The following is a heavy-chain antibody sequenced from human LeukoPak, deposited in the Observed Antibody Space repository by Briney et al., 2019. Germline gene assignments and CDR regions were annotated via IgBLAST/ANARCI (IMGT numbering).Heavy chain of an antibody. D-gene: IGHD3-10*01. CDR2: IESKTDGGTT. Sequence: GGSLRLSCAVSGFSFSDAWMSWVRQTPGKGLEWVGRIESKTDGGTTDYAALVKGRFTISRDDSTNTLYLQMNILKSEDTAVYYCTTYGSGRKFDYWGQGILVTVSS. CDR1: GFSFSDAW. V-gene: IGHV3-15*04. CDR3: TTYGSGRKFDY. J-gene: IGHJ4*02.